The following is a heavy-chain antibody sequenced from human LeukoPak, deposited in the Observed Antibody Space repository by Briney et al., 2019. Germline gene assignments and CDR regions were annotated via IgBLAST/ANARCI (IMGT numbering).Heavy chain of an antibody. CDR1: GFTFSSYS. Sequence: PGGSLRLSCAASGFTFSSYSMNWVRQAPGKGLEWVSYISSSSSTIYYADSVKGRFTISRDNAKNSLYLQMNSLRDEDTAVYYCAREPARYCSGGSCYYNGYYYGMDVWGQGTTVTVSS. D-gene: IGHD2-15*01. CDR2: ISSSSSTI. V-gene: IGHV3-48*02. CDR3: AREPARYCSGGSCYYNGYYYGMDV. J-gene: IGHJ6*02.